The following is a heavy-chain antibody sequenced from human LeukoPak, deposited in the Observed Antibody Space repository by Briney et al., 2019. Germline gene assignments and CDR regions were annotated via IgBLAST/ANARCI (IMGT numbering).Heavy chain of an antibody. CDR2: LSYDGSNK. V-gene: IGHV3-30*17. D-gene: IGHD2-2*01. CDR1: GFTFSSLA. CDR3: ARGLVVPAAYYYYYYMDV. Sequence: GGSLRLSCAASGFTFSSLAVLGLGQARGKGVEGWVDLSYDGSNKYYADSAKGRFTISRDKATNTLYLHMNSLTAEDTAAYYCARGLVVPAAYYYYYYMDVWGQGTTVTVSS. J-gene: IGHJ6*03.